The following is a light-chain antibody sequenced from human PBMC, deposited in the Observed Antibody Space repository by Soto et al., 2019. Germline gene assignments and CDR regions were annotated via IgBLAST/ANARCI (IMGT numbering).Light chain of an antibody. CDR3: QVRDVWPS. CDR1: QSVSTS. V-gene: IGKV3-11*01. Sequence: IVLTQSPVTLALSPGESAVLSCRASQSVSTSLAWYQHKPGQAPRLFIYDASKRAPGIPARFTGSGSGTDFTLTISSLEPEEIAVYYCQVRDVWPSFGQGTKVEIK. CDR2: DAS. J-gene: IGKJ1*01.